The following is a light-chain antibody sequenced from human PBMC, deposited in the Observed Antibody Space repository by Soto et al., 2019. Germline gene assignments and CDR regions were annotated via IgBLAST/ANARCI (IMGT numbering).Light chain of an antibody. V-gene: IGKV3D-15*01. CDR1: QSVSTN. CDR2: YAS. CDR3: QQYDNWLGT. J-gene: IGKJ1*01. Sequence: EIVMTQAPATLSVSPGERGTLSCRASQSVSTNLAWYQQTPGQAPRLLIFYASARATGIPARFSGSGSGTEFTLTISSLQSEDFAVYYCQQYDNWLGTFGQGTKVDIK.